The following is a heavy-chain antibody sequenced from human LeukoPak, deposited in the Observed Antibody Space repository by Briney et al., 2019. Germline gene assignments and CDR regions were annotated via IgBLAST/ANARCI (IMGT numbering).Heavy chain of an antibody. CDR1: GFTFSSHW. CDR3: ARDHVVDGLVFDY. J-gene: IGHJ4*02. Sequence: GGSLRRYCAAPGFTFSSHWMSWVRQAPGKGLEWVANINQDGSDKYYVDSVKGRFTISRDNAKNSLYLQMDSLRAEDTAVYYCARDHVVDGLVFDYWGQGALVTVSS. D-gene: IGHD2-15*01. V-gene: IGHV3-7*01. CDR2: INQDGSDK.